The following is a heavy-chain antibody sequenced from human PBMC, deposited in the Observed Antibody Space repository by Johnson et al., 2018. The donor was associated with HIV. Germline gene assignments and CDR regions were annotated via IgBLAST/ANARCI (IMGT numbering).Heavy chain of an antibody. CDR1: GFTFSSYG. D-gene: IGHD1/OR15-1a*01. J-gene: IGHJ3*02. CDR3: ARDLGNWDSPRSAFDI. Sequence: EVQLVESGGGVVQPGRSLRLSCAASGFTFSSYGMHWVRQAPGKGLEWVSYISSSGSTIYYADSVKGRFTISRDNAKNSLYLQVNSLRAEDTAVYYCARDLGNWDSPRSAFDIWGQGTMVTVSS. CDR2: ISSSGSTI. V-gene: IGHV3-48*03.